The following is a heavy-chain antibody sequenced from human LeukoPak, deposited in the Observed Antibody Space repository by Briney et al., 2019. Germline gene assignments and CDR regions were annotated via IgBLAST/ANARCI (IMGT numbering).Heavy chain of an antibody. V-gene: IGHV1-18*01. CDR1: GYSFTTYG. J-gene: IGHJ4*02. CDR3: ATTSNYFHNSGPGVF. Sequence: ASVKVSCKASGYSFTTYGISWVRQAPGQGLEWLGWIATHTGNTRSAQNLQDRVTLTTDTSTSTAYMELRSLRSDDTAVYYCATTSNYFHNSGPGVFWGQGTLVTVSS. D-gene: IGHD3-22*01. CDR2: IATHTGNT.